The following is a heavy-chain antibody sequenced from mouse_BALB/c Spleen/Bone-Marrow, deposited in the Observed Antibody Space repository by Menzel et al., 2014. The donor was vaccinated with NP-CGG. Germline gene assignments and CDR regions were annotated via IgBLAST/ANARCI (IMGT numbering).Heavy chain of an antibody. J-gene: IGHJ3*01. CDR2: IFPGDGST. V-gene: IGHV1S56*01. D-gene: IGHD2-4*01. CDR1: GYTFTSYD. CDR3: ARRVYYDYDGGAWFAY. Sequence: VQLQHSGAELVKPGASVKLSCKASGYTFTSYDINWVRQRPEQGLEWIGWIFPGDGSTKYNEKFKGKATLTTDKSSSTAYMQLSRLTSEDSAVYFCARRVYYDYDGGAWFAYWGQGTLVTVSA.